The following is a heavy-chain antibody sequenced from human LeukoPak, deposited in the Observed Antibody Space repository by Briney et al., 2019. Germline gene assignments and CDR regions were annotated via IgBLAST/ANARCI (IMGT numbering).Heavy chain of an antibody. Sequence: PSETLSLTCSVSGGCINTDYQYWGWIRQPPGKGLERIGYIYHSGSTYYNPSLKSRVTISVDRSKNQFSLKLSSVTAADTAVYYCARDLVRSFNGFDIWGQGTMVTVSS. J-gene: IGHJ3*02. V-gene: IGHV4-39*07. CDR3: ARDLVRSFNGFDI. D-gene: IGHD2-2*01. CDR2: IYHSGST. CDR1: GGCINTDYQY.